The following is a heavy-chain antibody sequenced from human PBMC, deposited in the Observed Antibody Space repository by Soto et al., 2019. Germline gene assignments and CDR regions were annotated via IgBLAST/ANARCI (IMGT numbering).Heavy chain of an antibody. D-gene: IGHD6-19*01. V-gene: IGHV3-30*18. CDR2: ISYDGSNK. Sequence: QVQLVESGGGVVQPGRSLRLSCAASGFTFSSYGMHWVRQAPGKGLEWVAVISYDGSNKYYADSVKGRFTISRDNSKNTLYLQMNSLRAEDTAVYYCAKVLRTVAVVGTPDFDYWGQGTLVTVSS. J-gene: IGHJ4*02. CDR3: AKVLRTVAVVGTPDFDY. CDR1: GFTFSSYG.